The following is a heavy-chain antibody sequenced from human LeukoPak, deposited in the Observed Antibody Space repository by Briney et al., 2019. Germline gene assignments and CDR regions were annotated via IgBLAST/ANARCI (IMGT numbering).Heavy chain of an antibody. V-gene: IGHV1-3*01. CDR1: GYTFTSYA. CDR3: ARAMVRGANKGGGYFDY. J-gene: IGHJ4*02. CDR2: INAGNGNT. Sequence: ASVKVSSKASGYTFTSYAMHWVRQAPGQRLEWMGWINAGNGNTKYSQKFQGRVTITRDTSASTAYMELSSLRSEDTAVYYCARAMVRGANKGGGYFDYWGQGTLVTVSS. D-gene: IGHD3-10*01.